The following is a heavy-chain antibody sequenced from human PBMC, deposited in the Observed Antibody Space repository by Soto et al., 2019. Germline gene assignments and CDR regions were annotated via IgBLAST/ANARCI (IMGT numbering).Heavy chain of an antibody. CDR3: ATVGPYSPRWDF. Sequence: EVQVLESGGGLVQPGGSLRLSCVFSEFAFSTFGMSWVRQAPGKGLESVSSISAIGDSTYHADSVKGRFSISRDNSRNSLYLQMNNLRAEDTAVYYCATVGPYSPRWDFWGQGTVASVSS. J-gene: IGHJ3*01. D-gene: IGHD2-15*01. V-gene: IGHV3-23*01. CDR2: ISAIGDST. CDR1: EFAFSTFG.